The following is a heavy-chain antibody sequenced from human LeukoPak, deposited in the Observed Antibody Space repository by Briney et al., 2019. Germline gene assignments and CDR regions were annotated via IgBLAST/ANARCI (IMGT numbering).Heavy chain of an antibody. Sequence: GGSLRLSCAASGFTFSSYGMHWVRQAPGKGLEWVAFIRYDGSNKYYADSVKGRFTISRDNSKNTLYLQMNSLRAEDTAVYYCAKDGRYCSSTSCYAGHGWFDPWGQGTLVTVSS. D-gene: IGHD2-2*01. V-gene: IGHV3-30*02. J-gene: IGHJ5*02. CDR2: IRYDGSNK. CDR1: GFTFSSYG. CDR3: AKDGRYCSSTSCYAGHGWFDP.